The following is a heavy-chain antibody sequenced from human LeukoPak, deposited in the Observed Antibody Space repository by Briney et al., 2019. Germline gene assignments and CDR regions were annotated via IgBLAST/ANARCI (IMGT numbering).Heavy chain of an antibody. D-gene: IGHD2-2*01. J-gene: IGHJ4*02. CDR1: GYSFTTYR. CDR2: IYPGDSDT. V-gene: IGHV5-51*01. CDR3: ARRQGCSSTSCPPDY. Sequence: GESLKMSCRGSGYSFTTYRIGWVRQMPGKGLEWMGIIYPGDSDTRYTPSFQGQVTMSADKSINTAYLQWSSLKASDTAIYYCARRQGCSSTSCPPDYWGQGTLVTVSP.